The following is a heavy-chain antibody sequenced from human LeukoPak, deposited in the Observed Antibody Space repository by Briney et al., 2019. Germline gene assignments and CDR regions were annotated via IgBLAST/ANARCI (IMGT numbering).Heavy chain of an antibody. CDR2: INPNSGGT. D-gene: IGHD6-19*01. J-gene: IGHJ4*02. Sequence: GASVKVSCKGSGYTFTGYYMHWVRQAPGQGLEWMGWINPNSGGTNYVQKFQGRVTMTRDTSISTAYMELSRLRSDDTAVYYCARAFSPRQWLAPYFDYWGQGTLVTVSS. V-gene: IGHV1-2*02. CDR3: ARAFSPRQWLAPYFDY. CDR1: GYTFTGYY.